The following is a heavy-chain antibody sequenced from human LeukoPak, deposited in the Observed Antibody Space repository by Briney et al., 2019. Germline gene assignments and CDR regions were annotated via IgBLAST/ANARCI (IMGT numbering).Heavy chain of an antibody. D-gene: IGHD3-9*01. J-gene: IGHJ4*02. CDR3: ARGAGYYDILTGYIRGYFFDY. Sequence: PSETLSLTCTVSGGSISSYYWSWIRQPPGKGLEWIGYIYYSGSTNYNSSLKSRVTTSVDTSKNQFSLKLSSVTAADTAVYYCARGAGYYDILTGYIRGYFFDYWGQGILVTVSS. V-gene: IGHV4-59*01. CDR2: IYYSGST. CDR1: GGSISSYY.